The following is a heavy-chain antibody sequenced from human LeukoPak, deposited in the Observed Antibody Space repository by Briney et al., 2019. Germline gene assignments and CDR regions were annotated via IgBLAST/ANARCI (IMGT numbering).Heavy chain of an antibody. V-gene: IGHV3-9*01. CDR3: AKDHNYGDSPYFDY. J-gene: IGHJ4*02. CDR2: ISWNSGSI. Sequence: PGRSLRLSCAASGFTFDDYAMHWVRQAPGKGLEWVSGISWNSGSIGYADSVKGRFTIPRDNAKNSLYLQMNSLRAEDTALYYCAKDHNYGDSPYFDYWGQGTLVTVSS. CDR1: GFTFDDYA. D-gene: IGHD4-17*01.